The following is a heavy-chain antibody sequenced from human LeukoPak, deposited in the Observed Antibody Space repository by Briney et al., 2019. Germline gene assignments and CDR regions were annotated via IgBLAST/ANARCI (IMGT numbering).Heavy chain of an antibody. CDR3: ARGKVQWLPAGVFDY. CDR2: IYYSGST. CDR1: GGSISSVTW. D-gene: IGHD6-19*01. J-gene: IGHJ4*02. Sequence: PSETLSLTCAVSGGSISSVTWWSWVRQPPGKGLEWIGYIYYSGSTYYNPSLKSRVTISVDTSKNQFSLKLSSVTAADTAVYYCARGKVQWLPAGVFDYWGQGTLVTVSS. V-gene: IGHV4-4*02.